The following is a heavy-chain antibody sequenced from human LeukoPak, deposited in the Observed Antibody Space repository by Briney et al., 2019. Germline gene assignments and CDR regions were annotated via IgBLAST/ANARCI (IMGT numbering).Heavy chain of an antibody. V-gene: IGHV3-20*04. D-gene: IGHD3-22*01. Sequence: GGSLRLSCAASGFTFDDYGMSWVRHAPGKGLEWVSGINWNGGSTGYADSVKGRFTISRDNAKNSLYLQMNSLRAEDTAVYYCARRPYYYDSSGWGAFDIWGQGTMVTVSS. J-gene: IGHJ3*02. CDR1: GFTFDDYG. CDR2: INWNGGST. CDR3: ARRPYYYDSSGWGAFDI.